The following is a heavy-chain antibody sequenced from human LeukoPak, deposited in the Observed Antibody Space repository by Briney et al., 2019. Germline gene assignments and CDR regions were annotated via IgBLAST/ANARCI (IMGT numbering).Heavy chain of an antibody. D-gene: IGHD2-15*01. CDR1: GYSITNAYY. Sequence: SETLSLTCTVSGYSITNAYYWAWIRQPPGKELEWIGSLHFSGNTYYNPSLKSRVTISVDASKNHFSLKLSSLTAADTAVYYCARGFCSGGICGFDYWGQGTLVTVSS. V-gene: IGHV4-38-2*02. J-gene: IGHJ4*02. CDR3: ARGFCSGGICGFDY. CDR2: LHFSGNT.